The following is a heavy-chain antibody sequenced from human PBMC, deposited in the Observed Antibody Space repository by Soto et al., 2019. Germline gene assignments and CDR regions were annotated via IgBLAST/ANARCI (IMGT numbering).Heavy chain of an antibody. J-gene: IGHJ6*02. CDR3: ARPVSSAWPPYYYDMDV. D-gene: IGHD6-25*01. CDR2: IHYSGST. CDR1: GGSISSYF. Sequence: SETLSLTCTVSGGSISSYFWSLIRQPPGRGLEWIGHIHYSGSTNYNPSLKSRVTISVDTSKNQVSLKLSSVTAADTAMYFGARPVSSAWPPYYYDMDVWGQGTTVT. V-gene: IGHV4-59*08.